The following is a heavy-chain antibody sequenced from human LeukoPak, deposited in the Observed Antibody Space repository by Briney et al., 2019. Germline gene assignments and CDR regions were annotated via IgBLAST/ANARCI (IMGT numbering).Heavy chain of an antibody. D-gene: IGHD2-15*01. J-gene: IGHJ4*02. CDR3: AREYCSGGSCLIDY. V-gene: IGHV4-30-4*02. Sequence: SETLSLTCTVSGGSISSGDYYWSWIRQPPGKGLEWIGYIYYSGSTYYNPSLKSRVTISVDTSKNQFSLKLSSVTAADTAFYYCAREYCSGGSCLIDYWGQGTLVTVSS. CDR2: IYYSGST. CDR1: GGSISSGDYY.